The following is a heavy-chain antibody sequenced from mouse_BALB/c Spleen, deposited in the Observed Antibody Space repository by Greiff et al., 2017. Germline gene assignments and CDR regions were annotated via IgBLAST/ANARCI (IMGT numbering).Heavy chain of an antibody. D-gene: IGHD1-1*01. J-gene: IGHJ2*01. Sequence: VKLVESGPGLVAPSQSLSITCTVSGFSLTSYGVHWVRQPPGKGLEWLGVIWAGGSTNYNSALMSRLSISKDNSKSQVFLKMNSLQTDDTAMYYSAITVVAGGYYFDYWGQGTTLTVSS. CDR1: GFSLTSYG. V-gene: IGHV2-9*02. CDR2: IWAGGST. CDR3: AITVVAGGYYFDY.